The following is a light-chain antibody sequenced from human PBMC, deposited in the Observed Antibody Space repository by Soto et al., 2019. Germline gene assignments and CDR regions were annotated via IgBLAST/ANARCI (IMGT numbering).Light chain of an antibody. CDR1: QDVSSW. Sequence: DIQVTQSPSSVSASVGDRVTITCRTSQDVSSWLAWYQQKPGKAPELLIYSASTLQTGVPSRFSGSGSGTDFTLTISSLQPEDFATYYCQTANSFPLTFGGGTQVEIK. V-gene: IGKV1-12*01. J-gene: IGKJ4*01. CDR3: QTANSFPLT. CDR2: SAS.